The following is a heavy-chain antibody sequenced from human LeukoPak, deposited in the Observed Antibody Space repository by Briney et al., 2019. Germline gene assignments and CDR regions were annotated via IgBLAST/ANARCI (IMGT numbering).Heavy chain of an antibody. CDR3: ATTRVGFSYFDY. CDR1: GGSISSYY. CDR2: IYTSGST. V-gene: IGHV4-4*07. Sequence: SETLSLTCTVSGGSISSYYWSWIRQPAGKGLEWIGRIYTSGSTNCNPSLKSRVTISVGKSKNQFSLKLSSVTAADTAVYYCATTRVGFSYFDYWGQATLVTVSA. D-gene: IGHD1-26*01. J-gene: IGHJ4*02.